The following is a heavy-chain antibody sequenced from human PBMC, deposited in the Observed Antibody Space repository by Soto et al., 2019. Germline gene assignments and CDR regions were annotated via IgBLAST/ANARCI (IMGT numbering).Heavy chain of an antibody. CDR2: IYYSGST. J-gene: IGHJ5*02. Sequence: SETLSLTCTVSGGSISSGGYYWSWIRQHPGKGLEWIGYIYYSGSTYYNPSLKSRVTISVDTSKNQFSLKLSSVTAADTAVYYCVLAAAGPLSNWFDPWGQGTLVT. V-gene: IGHV4-31*03. CDR3: VLAAAGPLSNWFDP. CDR1: GGSISSGGYY. D-gene: IGHD6-13*01.